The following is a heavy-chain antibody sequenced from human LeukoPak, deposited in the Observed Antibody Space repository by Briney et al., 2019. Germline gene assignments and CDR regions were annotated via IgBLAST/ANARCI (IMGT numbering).Heavy chain of an antibody. CDR2: INHSGST. J-gene: IGHJ5*02. Sequence: SGTLSLTCAVYGGSFSGYYWSWVRQPPGKGLEWIGEINHSGSTNYNPSLKSRVTISVDTSKNQFSLKLSSVTAADTAVYYCARGVYDFWSGYRDWFDPWGQGTLVTVSS. CDR1: GGSFSGYY. V-gene: IGHV4-34*01. D-gene: IGHD3-3*01. CDR3: ARGVYDFWSGYRDWFDP.